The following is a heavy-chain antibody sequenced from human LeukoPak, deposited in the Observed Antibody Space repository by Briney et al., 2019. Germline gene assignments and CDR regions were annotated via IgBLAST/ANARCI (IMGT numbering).Heavy chain of an antibody. Sequence: SVKVSCKASGGTFSSYAISWVRQAPGQGLEWMGRIIPIFGTANYAQKFQGRVTITTDESTSTAYMELSSLRSDDTAVYYCARAYYYGSGSQQWSYYFDYWGQGTLVTVSS. J-gene: IGHJ4*02. CDR3: ARAYYYGSGSQQWSYYFDY. V-gene: IGHV1-69*05. CDR2: IIPIFGTA. D-gene: IGHD3-10*01. CDR1: GGTFSSYA.